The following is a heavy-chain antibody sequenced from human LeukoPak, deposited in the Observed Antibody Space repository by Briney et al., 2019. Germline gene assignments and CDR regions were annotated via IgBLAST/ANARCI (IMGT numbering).Heavy chain of an antibody. CDR3: ARGLTYYYDSSGQDAFDI. CDR1: GGSFSGYY. Sequence: SETLSLICAVYGGSFSGYYWSWIRQPPGKGLEWIGEINHSGSTNYNPSLKSRVTISVDTSKNQFSLKLSSVTAADTAVYYCARGLTYYYDSSGQDAFDIWGQGTMVTVSS. D-gene: IGHD3-22*01. V-gene: IGHV4-34*01. J-gene: IGHJ3*02. CDR2: INHSGST.